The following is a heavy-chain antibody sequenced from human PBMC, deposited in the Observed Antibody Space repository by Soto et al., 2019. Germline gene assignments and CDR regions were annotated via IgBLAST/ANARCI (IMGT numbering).Heavy chain of an antibody. Sequence: QEQLVQSGTEVKKPGASVTVSCKSSGYTFTDFYLHWLRQAPGQGLEWVGWINPKTGDTKSSQKFQGRVTMSRDTSVSTAYIDLTSLTSDDTAMYYCATGTYGTTGWYHPWGQGTRVTVSS. J-gene: IGHJ5*02. D-gene: IGHD1-1*01. V-gene: IGHV1-2*02. CDR2: INPKTGDT. CDR1: GYTFTDFY. CDR3: ATGTYGTTGWYHP.